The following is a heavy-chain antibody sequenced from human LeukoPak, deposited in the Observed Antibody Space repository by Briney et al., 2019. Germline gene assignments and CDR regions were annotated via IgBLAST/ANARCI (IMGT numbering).Heavy chain of an antibody. CDR1: GFTFSSYA. CDR3: ARDSLNYDILAGYYNAFSDGFH. V-gene: IGHV3-30*04. J-gene: IGHJ4*02. D-gene: IGHD3-9*01. Sequence: PPGRSLRLSCAASGFTFSSYAMHWVRQAPGKGLEWVAVISYDGSNKYYADSVKGRFTISRDNSKNTLYLQMNSLRAEDTAVYYCARDSLNYDILAGYYNAFSDGFHWGQGTLVTVSS. CDR2: ISYDGSNK.